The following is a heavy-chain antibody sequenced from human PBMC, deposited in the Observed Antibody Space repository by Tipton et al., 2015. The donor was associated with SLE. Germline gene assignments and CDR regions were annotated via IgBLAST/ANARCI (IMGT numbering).Heavy chain of an antibody. CDR1: GFTFSSYA. D-gene: IGHD2-2*01. CDR3: AKAGDIVVVPAAIS. V-gene: IGHV3-23*03. CDR2: IYSGGSST. J-gene: IGHJ5*02. Sequence: SLRLSCAASGFTFSSYAMSWVRQAPGKGLEWVSVIYSGGSSTYYADSVKGRFTISRDNSKNTLYLQMNSLRAEGTAVYYCAKAGDIVVVPAAISWGQGTLVTVSS.